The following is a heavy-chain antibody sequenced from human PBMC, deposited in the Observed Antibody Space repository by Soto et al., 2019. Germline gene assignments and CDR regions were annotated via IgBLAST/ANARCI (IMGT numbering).Heavy chain of an antibody. J-gene: IGHJ4*02. CDR2: ITSSGGGT. CDR1: GFTFSDYA. CDR3: ATGGWLDY. D-gene: IGHD1-26*01. V-gene: IGHV3-23*01. Sequence: EVQVLESGGGLVQPGGSLRLSCAASGFTFSDYAMSWVRQAPGKGLEWVSVITSSGGGTYYADSVKGRFTISRDNSRDTLYLQMNSLRAEDTAVYYCATGGWLDYLGQGPLVTVSS.